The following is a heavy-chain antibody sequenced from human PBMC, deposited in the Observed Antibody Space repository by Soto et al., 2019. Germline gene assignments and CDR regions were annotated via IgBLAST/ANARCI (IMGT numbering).Heavy chain of an antibody. J-gene: IGHJ4*02. CDR3: AMIGGNGFDY. CDR2: ISSSSSYI. Sequence: GGSLRLSCAASGFTFSSYSMNWVRQAPGKGLEWVSSISSSSSYIYYADSVKGRFTISRDNAKNSLYLQMNSLRAEDMAVYYCAMIGGNGFDYWGQGILVTVSS. V-gene: IGHV3-21*01. CDR1: GFTFSSYS. D-gene: IGHD2-15*01.